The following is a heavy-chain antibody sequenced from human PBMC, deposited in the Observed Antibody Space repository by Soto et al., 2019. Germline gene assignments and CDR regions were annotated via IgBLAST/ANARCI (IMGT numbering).Heavy chain of an antibody. Sequence: QVQLQESGPGLVKPSQTLSLTCTVSGGSISSGGYYWSWIRQHPGKGLEWIGYIYYSGSTYYNQSLKSRVTISVDTSKNQFSLKLSSVTAADTAVYYCARAPRDIVVVPAAIGAFDIWGQGTMVTVSS. CDR2: IYYSGST. CDR3: ARAPRDIVVVPAAIGAFDI. J-gene: IGHJ3*02. V-gene: IGHV4-31*03. D-gene: IGHD2-2*01. CDR1: GGSISSGGYY.